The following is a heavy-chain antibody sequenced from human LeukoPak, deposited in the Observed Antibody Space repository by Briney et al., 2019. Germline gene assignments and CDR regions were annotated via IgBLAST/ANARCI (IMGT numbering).Heavy chain of an antibody. CDR3: ARDQRRDDYIRFDY. D-gene: IGHD5-24*01. V-gene: IGHV4-4*07. J-gene: IGHJ4*02. Sequence: SETLSLTCSVSGDSITNYYWSWIRQPAGKGLEWIGRIYTSGTTDYNTSLKSRVSMSVDTSKNQSSLKLSSVTAADTAVYYCARDQRRDDYIRFDYWGQGTLVTVSS. CDR2: IYTSGTT. CDR1: GDSITNYY.